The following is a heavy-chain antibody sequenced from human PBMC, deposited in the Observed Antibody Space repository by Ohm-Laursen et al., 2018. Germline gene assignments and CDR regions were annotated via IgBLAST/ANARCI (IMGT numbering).Heavy chain of an antibody. CDR1: GGSISGYY. J-gene: IGHJ4*02. D-gene: IGHD3-10*01. CDR2: MYSSGST. V-gene: IGHV4-4*07. Sequence: SDTLSLTCTVSGGSISGYYWSWIRQPAGKGLEWVGRMYSSGSTNYNPSLKSRVTMSFDTSKNQFSLKLSSVTAADTAVYYCARGYYGRGDSWGQGTLVTVSS. CDR3: ARGYYGRGDS.